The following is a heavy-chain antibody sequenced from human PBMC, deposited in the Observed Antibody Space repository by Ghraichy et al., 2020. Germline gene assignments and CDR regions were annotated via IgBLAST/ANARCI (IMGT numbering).Heavy chain of an antibody. CDR1: GGSISSGGYS. Sequence: SETLSLTCAVSGGSISSGGYSWSWIRQPPGKGLEWIGYIYHSGSTYYNPSLKSRVTISVDRSKNQFSLKLSSVTAADTAVYYCARGFHYYDSSGYYPHNWFDPWGQGTLVTVSS. J-gene: IGHJ5*02. D-gene: IGHD3-22*01. V-gene: IGHV4-30-2*01. CDR3: ARGFHYYDSSGYYPHNWFDP. CDR2: IYHSGST.